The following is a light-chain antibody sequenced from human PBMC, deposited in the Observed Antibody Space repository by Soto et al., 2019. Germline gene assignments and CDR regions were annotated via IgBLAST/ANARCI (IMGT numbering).Light chain of an antibody. CDR1: QSVSSY. CDR2: DAS. V-gene: IGKV3-11*01. J-gene: IGKJ1*01. Sequence: EIVLTQSPATLSLSPGERATLSCRASQSVSSYLAWYQQKPGQAPRLLIYDASNRATAIPARFSGSGSGTDFTLTISSLEPEDFEVYYCQQRFTWPPWTFGQGTKVEI. CDR3: QQRFTWPPWT.